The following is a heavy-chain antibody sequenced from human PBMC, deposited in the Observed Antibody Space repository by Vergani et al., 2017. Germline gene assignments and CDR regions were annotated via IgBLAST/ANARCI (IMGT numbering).Heavy chain of an antibody. D-gene: IGHD2-15*01. CDR3: ARARYCSGGSCYYDY. Sequence: QVQLQESGPGLVKPSQTLSLTCTVSGGSISSGSYYWSWIRQPPGKGLEWIGEINHSGSTNYNPSLKSRVTISVDTSKNQFSLKLSSVTAADTAVYYCARARYCSGGSCYYDYWGQGTLVTVSS. J-gene: IGHJ4*02. CDR1: GGSISSGSYY. CDR2: INHSGST. V-gene: IGHV4-39*07.